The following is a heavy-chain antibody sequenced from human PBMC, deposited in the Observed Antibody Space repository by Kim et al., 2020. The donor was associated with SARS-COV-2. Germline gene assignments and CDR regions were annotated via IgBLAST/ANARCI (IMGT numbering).Heavy chain of an antibody. Sequence: GGSLRLSCAASGFTFSSYAMSWVRQAPGKGLEWVSAISGSGGSTYYADSVKGRFTISRDNSKNTLYLQMNSLRAEDTAVYYCAKSGGAGRYYYYGMDVWGQGTTVTVSS. V-gene: IGHV3-23*01. J-gene: IGHJ6*02. CDR2: ISGSGGST. CDR1: GFTFSSYA. CDR3: AKSGGAGRYYYYGMDV. D-gene: IGHD1-26*01.